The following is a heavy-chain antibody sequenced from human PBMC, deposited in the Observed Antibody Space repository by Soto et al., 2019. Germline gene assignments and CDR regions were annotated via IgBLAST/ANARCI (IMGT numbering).Heavy chain of an antibody. CDR3: TTLRLDP. D-gene: IGHD6-25*01. CDR1: GYTFTAFY. J-gene: IGHJ5*02. Sequence: ASVKVSCKASGYTFTAFYMNWVRQAPGQGLEWMGWVNPNTGLTKYAQKFRDRVTMTRDTSINTAYMELSGLTSDDTAVYYCTTLRLDPWGQGTLVTVSS. V-gene: IGHV1-2*02. CDR2: VNPNTGLT.